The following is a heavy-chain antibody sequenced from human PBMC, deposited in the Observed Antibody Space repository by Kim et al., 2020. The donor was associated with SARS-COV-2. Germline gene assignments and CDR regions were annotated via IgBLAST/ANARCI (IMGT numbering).Heavy chain of an antibody. J-gene: IGHJ2*01. CDR3: ARHPEGYSYGFGDWYFDL. V-gene: IGHV4-39*01. Sequence: SETLSLTCTVSGGSISSSSYYWGWIRQPPGKGLEWIGSIYYSGSTYYNPSLKSRVTISVDTSKNQFSLKLSSVTAADTAVYYCARHPEGYSYGFGDWYFDLWGRGTLVTVSS. CDR1: GGSISSSSYY. D-gene: IGHD5-18*01. CDR2: IYYSGST.